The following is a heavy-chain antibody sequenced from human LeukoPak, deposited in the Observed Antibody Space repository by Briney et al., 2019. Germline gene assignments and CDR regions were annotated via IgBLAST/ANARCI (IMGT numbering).Heavy chain of an antibody. CDR3: ARAGYCSSTSCYSFDP. Sequence: GGSLRLSCAASGFTFDDYTMHWVRQAPGKGLEWVSLITWDGGSTYYADSVKGRFTISRDNSKNSLYLQMNSLRAEDTALYYCARAGYCSSTSCYSFDPWGQGTLVTVSS. CDR2: ITWDGGST. CDR1: GFTFDDYT. J-gene: IGHJ5*02. D-gene: IGHD2-2*01. V-gene: IGHV3-43*01.